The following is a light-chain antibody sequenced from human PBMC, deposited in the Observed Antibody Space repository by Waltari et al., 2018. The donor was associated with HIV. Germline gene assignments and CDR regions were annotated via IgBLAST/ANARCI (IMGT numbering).Light chain of an antibody. CDR3: QQYNNWPLT. CDR2: GAS. V-gene: IGKV3-15*01. CDR1: QSVSSN. J-gene: IGKJ4*01. Sequence: PATLSVSPGERATLSCRASQSVSSNLAWYQQKPGQAPRLLIYGASTRATGIPARFSGSGSGTEFTLTISSLQSEDFAVYYCQQYNNWPLTFGGGTKVEIK.